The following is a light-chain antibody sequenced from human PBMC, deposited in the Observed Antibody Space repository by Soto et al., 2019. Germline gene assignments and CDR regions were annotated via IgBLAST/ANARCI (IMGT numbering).Light chain of an antibody. CDR2: GAS. V-gene: IGKV3-15*01. J-gene: IGKJ2*01. CDR3: HQYNNWPPLYT. Sequence: EIVMTQSPATLSVSPGERATLSCRASQSVSSNLAWYQQKPGQAPRLLIYGASTRATGVPARFSGSGSGTGFTLTISGLQSEDFAVYYCHQYNNWPPLYTFGQGTKLEIK. CDR1: QSVSSN.